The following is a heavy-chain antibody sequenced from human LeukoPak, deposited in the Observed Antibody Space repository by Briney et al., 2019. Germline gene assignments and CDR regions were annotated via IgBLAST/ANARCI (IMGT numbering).Heavy chain of an antibody. CDR1: GFTFSSYA. CDR2: ISYDGSNK. Sequence: PGGSLRLSCAASGFTFSSYAMHWVRQAPGKGLEWVAVISYDGSNKYYADSVKGRFTISRDNSKNTLYLQMNSLRAEDTAVYYCAKVTENYDFWSGYLTSAYYYGMDVWGQGTTVTVSS. CDR3: AKVTENYDFWSGYLTSAYYYGMDV. V-gene: IGHV3-30-3*01. D-gene: IGHD3-3*01. J-gene: IGHJ6*02.